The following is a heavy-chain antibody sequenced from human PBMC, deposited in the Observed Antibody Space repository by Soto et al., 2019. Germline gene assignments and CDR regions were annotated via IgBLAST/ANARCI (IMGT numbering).Heavy chain of an antibody. D-gene: IGHD6-19*01. CDR2: VSHDGRNT. Sequence: PGRSMRLSCAPSGFPSSVYAIHWDRQAPGKEMEWVAVVSHDGRNTHYADSVKGRFTISRDSSKNTVSLEMTSLRAEDTAVYYCAKGGRQWLVTSDFNYWGQGALVTVSS. CDR3: AKGGRQWLVTSDFNY. V-gene: IGHV3-30*18. CDR1: GFPSSVYA. J-gene: IGHJ4*02.